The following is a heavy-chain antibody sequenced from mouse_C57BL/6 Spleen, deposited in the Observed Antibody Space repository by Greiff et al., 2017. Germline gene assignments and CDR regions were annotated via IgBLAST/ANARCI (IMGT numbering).Heavy chain of an antibody. CDR2: IYPSDSET. D-gene: IGHD1-1*01. CDR3: ARGEYYGSSNYFDY. CDR1: GYTFTSYW. V-gene: IGHV1-61*01. J-gene: IGHJ2*01. Sequence: VQLQQPGAELVRPGSSVKLSCKASGYTFTSYWMDWVKQRPGQGLEWIGNIYPSDSETHYNQKFKDKATLTVDKSSSTAYMQHSSLTSEDSAVYYCARGEYYGSSNYFDYWGQGTTLTVSS.